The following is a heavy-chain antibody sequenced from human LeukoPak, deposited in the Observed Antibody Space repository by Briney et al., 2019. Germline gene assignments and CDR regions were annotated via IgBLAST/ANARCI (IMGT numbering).Heavy chain of an antibody. CDR2: INHSGST. V-gene: IGHV4-34*01. CDR3: ARGYYGDSHYLDY. D-gene: IGHD4-17*01. CDR1: GGSFSGYY. Sequence: SETLSLTCVVYGGSFSGYYWSWLRQPPGKGLEWIGEINHSGSTNYNPSLKSRVTISVDTSKNQFSLKLSSVTAADTAVYYCARGYYGDSHYLDYWGQGTLVTVSS. J-gene: IGHJ4*02.